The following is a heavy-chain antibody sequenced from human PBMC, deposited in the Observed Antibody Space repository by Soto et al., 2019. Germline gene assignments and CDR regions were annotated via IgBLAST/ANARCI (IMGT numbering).Heavy chain of an antibody. CDR3: AHRVLRTVFGLVTTTAIYFDF. D-gene: IGHD3-3*01. Sequence: QITLNESGPTVVRPTETLTLTCRFSGFSLTTSGVDVGWIRQSPGKAPEWLALIYWDDDKRYSVSLKSRLTITKDTSKNQVVLTVSDLDPTDTATYYCAHRVLRTVFGLVTTTAIYFDFWGQGTPVAVSS. V-gene: IGHV2-5*02. J-gene: IGHJ4*02. CDR2: IYWDDDK. CDR1: GFSLTTSGVD.